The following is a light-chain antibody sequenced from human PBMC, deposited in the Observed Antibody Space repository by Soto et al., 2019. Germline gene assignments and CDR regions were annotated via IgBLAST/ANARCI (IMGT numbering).Light chain of an antibody. Sequence: QSVLTQPPSVSGAPGQRVTVSCTGSSSNIGAGHHVPWYQQLPGTAPKLLIYNNDNRPSGVPDRFSGSKSGTSASLAISGLQDEDEAEYYCQSYDTSMSDVLFGGGTKLTVL. CDR1: SSNIGAGHH. CDR3: QSYDTSMSDVL. V-gene: IGLV1-40*01. CDR2: NND. J-gene: IGLJ2*01.